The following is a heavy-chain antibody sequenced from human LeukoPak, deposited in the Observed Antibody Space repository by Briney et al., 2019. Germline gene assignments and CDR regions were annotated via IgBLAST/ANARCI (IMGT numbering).Heavy chain of an antibody. CDR3: AISNNYDFWSGYNMDV. CDR1: GYSISSGYY. J-gene: IGHJ6*03. D-gene: IGHD3-3*01. Sequence: PSETLSLTCAVSGYSISSGYYWGWIRQPPVKGLEWIGSIYHSGSTYYDPSLKSRVTISVDTSKNQFSLKLSSVTAADTAVYYCAISNNYDFWSGYNMDVSGKGTTVTVSS. CDR2: IYHSGST. V-gene: IGHV4-38-2*01.